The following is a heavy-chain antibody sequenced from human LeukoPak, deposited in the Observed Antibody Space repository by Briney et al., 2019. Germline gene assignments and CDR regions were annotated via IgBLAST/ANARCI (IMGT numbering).Heavy chain of an antibody. Sequence: PGGSLRLSCAASGFTFSSYAMSWVRQAPGKGLEWVSAISGSGGSTYYADSVKGRFTISRDNSKNTLYLQMNSLRAEDTAVYYCAGYDYVWGTPRDDYWGQGTLVTVSS. CDR3: AGYDYVWGTPRDDY. V-gene: IGHV3-23*01. J-gene: IGHJ4*02. D-gene: IGHD3-16*01. CDR1: GFTFSSYA. CDR2: ISGSGGST.